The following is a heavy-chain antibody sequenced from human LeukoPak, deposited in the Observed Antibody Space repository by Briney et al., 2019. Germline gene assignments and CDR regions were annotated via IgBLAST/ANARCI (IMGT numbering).Heavy chain of an antibody. CDR3: ARLGCSGGSCEDY. CDR2: IYYSGST. J-gene: IGHJ4*02. Sequence: SETLSLTCTVSGGSISSNYGNWIRQPPGKGLEWIGNIYYSGSTNYNPSLKSRVTISVDTSKTQFSLKLSSVTAADTVVYYCARLGCSGGSCEDYWGQGTLVTVSS. CDR1: GGSISSNY. V-gene: IGHV4-59*08. D-gene: IGHD2-15*01.